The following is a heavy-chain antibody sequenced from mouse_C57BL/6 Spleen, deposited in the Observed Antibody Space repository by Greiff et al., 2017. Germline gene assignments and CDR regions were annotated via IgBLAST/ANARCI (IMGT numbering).Heavy chain of an antibody. V-gene: IGHV14-3*01. Sequence: EVQLQQSVAELVRPGASVKLSCKASGYNITNSYMHWVKQRPEQGLEWIGNIDPANGNTKYNPKFTGKATMTVDTSSHTAYLQLSRLTSGDTAIYYGARTAQATTVYYYAMDYWGQGTSVTVSA. D-gene: IGHD3-2*02. CDR1: GYNITNSY. CDR3: ARTAQATTVYYYAMDY. J-gene: IGHJ4*01. CDR2: IDPANGNT.